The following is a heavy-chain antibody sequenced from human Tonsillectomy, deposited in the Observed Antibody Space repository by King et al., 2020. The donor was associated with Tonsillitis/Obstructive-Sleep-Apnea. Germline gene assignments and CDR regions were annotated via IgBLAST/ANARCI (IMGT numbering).Heavy chain of an antibody. CDR1: GYTFSSYY. V-gene: IGHV1-46*01. CDR3: ARGRGDSSSRWYLDL. D-gene: IGHD6-6*01. Sequence: VQLVESGAEVKKPGASVKVSCKASGYTFSSYYMHWVRQAPGQGLEWMGIINPSGGSTSYAQKFQGRVTMTRDTSTSTVYMELNSLRSEDTAVYYWARGRGDSSSRWYLDLWGRGTRVTVFS. CDR2: INPSGGST. J-gene: IGHJ2*01.